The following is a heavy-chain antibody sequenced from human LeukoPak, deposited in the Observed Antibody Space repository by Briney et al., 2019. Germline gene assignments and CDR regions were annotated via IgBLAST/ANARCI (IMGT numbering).Heavy chain of an antibody. Sequence: SVKVSCKASGGTFSSYAISWVQQAPGQGLEWMGGIIPIFGTANYAQKFQGRVTITTDESTSTAYMELSSLRPEDTAVYYCARGSGYCSGGSCYSPPFDYWGQGTLVTVSS. J-gene: IGHJ4*02. CDR1: GGTFSSYA. V-gene: IGHV1-69*05. CDR2: IIPIFGTA. D-gene: IGHD2-15*01. CDR3: ARGSGYCSGGSCYSPPFDY.